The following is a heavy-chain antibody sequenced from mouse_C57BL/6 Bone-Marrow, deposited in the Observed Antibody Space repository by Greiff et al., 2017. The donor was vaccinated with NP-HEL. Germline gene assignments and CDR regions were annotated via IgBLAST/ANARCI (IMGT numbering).Heavy chain of an antibody. CDR3: ARPPYYGSSPPAMDY. D-gene: IGHD1-1*01. CDR1: GYTFTSYW. CDR2: IDPSDSYT. V-gene: IGHV1-50*01. Sequence: QVQLKQPGAELVKPGASVKLSCKASGYTFTSYWMQWVKQRPGQGLEWIGEIDPSDSYTNYNQKFKGKATLTVDQSSSTAYMQLSSLTSEDSAVYYCARPPYYGSSPPAMDYWGQGTSVTVSS. J-gene: IGHJ4*01.